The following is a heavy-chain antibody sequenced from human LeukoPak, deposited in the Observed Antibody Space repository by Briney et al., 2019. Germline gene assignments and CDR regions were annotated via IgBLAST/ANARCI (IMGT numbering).Heavy chain of an antibody. CDR1: GGSFSGYY. V-gene: IGHV4-34*01. D-gene: IGHD6-13*01. J-gene: IGHJ4*02. Sequence: SETLSLTCAVYGGSFSGYYWSWIRQPPGKGLEWIGEINHSGSTNYNPSLKSRVTISVDTSKNQFSLKLSSVTAADTAVYYCARKRYSSSSNPVDYWGQGTLVTVSS. CDR2: INHSGST. CDR3: ARKRYSSSSNPVDY.